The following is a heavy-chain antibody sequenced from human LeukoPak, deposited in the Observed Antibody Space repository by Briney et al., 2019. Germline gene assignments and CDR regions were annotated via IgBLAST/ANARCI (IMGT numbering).Heavy chain of an antibody. J-gene: IGHJ6*03. CDR1: GFTFVSYG. Sequence: GSLRLSCEGSGFTFVSYGMYWVRQAPGRGLEGVAFIGYDGSNKYYEDSVKGRFTISRDNSKNTLYLQMNSLRAEDTAVYYCAKDDGYYYYYMDVWGKGTTVTVSS. CDR3: AKDDGYYYYYMDV. CDR2: IGYDGSNK. V-gene: IGHV3-30*02.